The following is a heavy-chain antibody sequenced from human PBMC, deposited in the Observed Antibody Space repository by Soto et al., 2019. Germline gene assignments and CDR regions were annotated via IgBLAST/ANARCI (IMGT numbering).Heavy chain of an antibody. D-gene: IGHD5-18*01. CDR1: GYNFSAYY. CDR2: LNPRNGQT. CDR3: ARETDTSMVDY. V-gene: IGHV1-8*01. Sequence: QVQLVQSGAEVKKPGASVKVSCQTSGYNFSAYYFNWVRQAAGQGPEWMGWLNPRNGQTGYVQKFRGRVTMTRDTSIATVYLELSRLTSEDTAIYFCARETDTSMVDYWGQGILVTVSS. J-gene: IGHJ4*02.